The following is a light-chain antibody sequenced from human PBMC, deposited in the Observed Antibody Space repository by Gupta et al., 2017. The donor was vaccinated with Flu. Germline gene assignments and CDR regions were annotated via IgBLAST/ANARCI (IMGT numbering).Light chain of an antibody. CDR3: QQRGRWPSLT. V-gene: IGKV3-11*02. CDR2: DAY. Sequence: ERTALSCRASQSISNNWAWYQQKPGQAPRLLIYDAYNRASGIPARFSGSGSGRDFTLTISSLEPEDFAVYHCQQRGRWPSLTFGGGTKVEIK. J-gene: IGKJ4*01. CDR1: QSISNN.